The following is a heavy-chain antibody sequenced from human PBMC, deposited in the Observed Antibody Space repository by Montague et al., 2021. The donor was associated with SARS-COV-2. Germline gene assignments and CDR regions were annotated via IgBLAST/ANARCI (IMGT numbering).Heavy chain of an antibody. V-gene: IGHV4-59*08. Sequence: SETLSLTCTVSGGSTATHYWKSIRQSPGKRPEWIGYVYYNGDTTNNPSLQSRVTISIDTSESQFSLRLNSVTAADTAVYFCARGWAFDPWGQGRLVTVSS. J-gene: IGHJ3*01. CDR1: GGSTATHY. D-gene: IGHD6-19*01. CDR3: ARGWAFDP. CDR2: VYYNGDT.